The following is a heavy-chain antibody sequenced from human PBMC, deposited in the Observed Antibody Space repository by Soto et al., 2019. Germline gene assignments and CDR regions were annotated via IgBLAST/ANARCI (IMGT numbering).Heavy chain of an antibody. V-gene: IGHV1-46*03. CDR1: GYSFSSYG. Sequence: ASVKVSCKTFGYSFSSYGISWLRQAPGQGLEWMGIINPSGGFTTYSQKFQGRVTMTRDTSTSTVYMELSSLRSEDTAVYYCARGRTEGYDRRFFDYWGQGTLVTVSS. D-gene: IGHD5-12*01. CDR3: ARGRTEGYDRRFFDY. J-gene: IGHJ4*02. CDR2: INPSGGFT.